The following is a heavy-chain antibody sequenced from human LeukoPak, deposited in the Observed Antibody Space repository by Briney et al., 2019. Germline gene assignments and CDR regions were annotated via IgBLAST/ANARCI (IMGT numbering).Heavy chain of an antibody. CDR1: SGSITSYY. J-gene: IGHJ4*02. D-gene: IGHD3-10*01. Sequence: SETLSLTCTVSSGSITSYYWSWIRQPPGKGLEWIGYVYYSGSANYNPSLKSRVTISVDTSKNQFSLKLSSVTAADTAVYYCARHEKLGQFDYWGQGTLVTVSS. CDR3: ARHEKLGQFDY. V-gene: IGHV4-59*08. CDR2: VYYSGSA.